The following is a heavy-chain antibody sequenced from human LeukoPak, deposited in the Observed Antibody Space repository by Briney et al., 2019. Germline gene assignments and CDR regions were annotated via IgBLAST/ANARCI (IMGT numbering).Heavy chain of an antibody. J-gene: IGHJ6*03. D-gene: IGHD3-10*01. Sequence: SETLSLTCTVSGYSISSGYYWGWIWQPPGKGLEWIGSIYHSGSTYYNPSLKSRVTISVDTSKNQFSLMLSSVTAADTAVYYCARGLYGSGSYYMYSYYHMDVWGRGTTVTISS. CDR1: GYSISSGYY. CDR2: IYHSGST. V-gene: IGHV4-38-2*02. CDR3: ARGLYGSGSYYMYSYYHMDV.